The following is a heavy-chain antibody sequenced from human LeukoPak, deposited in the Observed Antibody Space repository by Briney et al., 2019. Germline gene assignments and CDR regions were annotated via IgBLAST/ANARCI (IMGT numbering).Heavy chain of an antibody. CDR1: GGSISSGGYY. CDR2: IYYSGST. CDR3: AREGYAWFGALDP. Sequence: SETLSLTCTVSGGSISSGGYYWSWIRQHPGKGLEWIGYIYYSGSTYYNPSLKSRVSISVDTSKNQFSLKLSSVTAADTAVYYCAREGYAWFGALDPWGQGTLVTVSS. V-gene: IGHV4-31*03. D-gene: IGHD3-10*01. J-gene: IGHJ5*02.